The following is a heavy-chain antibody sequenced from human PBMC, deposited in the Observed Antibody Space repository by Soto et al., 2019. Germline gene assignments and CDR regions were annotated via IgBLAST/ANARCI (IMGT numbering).Heavy chain of an antibody. Sequence: PGGSLRLSCAASGFTLSHYGMHWVRQVPGKGLEWVAVLSFDGSYRYYADSVKGRFTVSRDISKSTLYLHMNSLRPEDTAVYYCTRDGRYHGSWIWGRGTLVTVSS. V-gene: IGHV3-30*03. CDR2: LSFDGSYR. J-gene: IGHJ4*02. CDR3: TRDGRYHGSWI. D-gene: IGHD3-10*01. CDR1: GFTLSHYG.